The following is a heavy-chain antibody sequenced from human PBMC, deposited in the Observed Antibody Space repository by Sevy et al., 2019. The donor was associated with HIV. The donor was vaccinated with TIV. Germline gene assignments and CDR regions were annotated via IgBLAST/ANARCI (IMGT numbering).Heavy chain of an antibody. Sequence: RGCLRLSCAASGFTFSSYSMNWVRQAPGKGLEWVSYISSSSSTIYYADSVKGRFTISRDNAKNSLYLQMNSLRAEVTPVYYCAREGVVPASMGSWFDPWGQGTAVLVSS. J-gene: IGHJ5*02. D-gene: IGHD2-2*01. V-gene: IGHV3-48*01. CDR3: AREGVVPASMGSWFDP. CDR2: ISSSSSTI. CDR1: GFTFSSYS.